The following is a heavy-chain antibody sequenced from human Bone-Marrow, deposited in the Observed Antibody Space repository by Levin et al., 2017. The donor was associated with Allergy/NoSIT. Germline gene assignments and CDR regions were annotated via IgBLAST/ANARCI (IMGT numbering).Heavy chain of an antibody. CDR1: GYTFTSYD. CDR2: MNPNSGNT. Sequence: ASVKVSCKASGYTFTSYDINWVRQATGQGLEWMGWMNPNSGNTGYAQKFQGRVTMTRNTSISTAYMELSSLRSEDTAVYYCARSRYCSSTSCRRANWFDPWGQGTLVTVSS. V-gene: IGHV1-8*01. J-gene: IGHJ5*02. D-gene: IGHD2-2*01. CDR3: ARSRYCSSTSCRRANWFDP.